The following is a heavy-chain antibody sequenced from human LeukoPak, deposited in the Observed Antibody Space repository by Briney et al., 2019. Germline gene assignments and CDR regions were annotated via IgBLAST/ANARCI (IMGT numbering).Heavy chain of an antibody. Sequence: GESLKISFKGSGYRFTTYWIGWARQMPGKGLEWMGIIYPDDSDTRYSPSFQGQVTISADKSINTAYLQWNSLKASDTAMYYCARRGFYGSNLYYAMDVWGQGTTVTVSS. D-gene: IGHD4-23*01. V-gene: IGHV5-51*01. CDR2: IYPDDSDT. CDR1: GYRFTTYW. CDR3: ARRGFYGSNLYYAMDV. J-gene: IGHJ6*02.